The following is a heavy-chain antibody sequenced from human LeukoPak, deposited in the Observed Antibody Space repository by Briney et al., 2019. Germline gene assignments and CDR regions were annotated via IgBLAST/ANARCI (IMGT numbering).Heavy chain of an antibody. CDR1: GFTFSSYS. J-gene: IGHJ4*02. CDR2: ISSTSSYI. CDR3: ARELMGLTMIVVVNPIDY. D-gene: IGHD3-22*01. V-gene: IGHV3-21*01. Sequence: GGSLRLSYAASGFTFSSYSMNWVRQAPGKGLEWVSSISSTSSYIYYADSVKGRFTISRDNAKNSLFLQMNSLRAEDTAVYYCARELMGLTMIVVVNPIDYWGQGTLVTVSS.